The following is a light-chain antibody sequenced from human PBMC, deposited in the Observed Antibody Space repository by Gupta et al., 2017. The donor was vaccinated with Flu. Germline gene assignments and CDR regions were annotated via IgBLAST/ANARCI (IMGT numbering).Light chain of an antibody. CDR2: KIN. V-gene: IGLV1-47*01. Sequence: QSVLTQPPSASGTPGQRVTISCSGSSSNIGSNFVYWYQQLPGAAPKLLIYKINQRPSGVPDRISGSKSGTSASLAISGLRSEDEADYYCAAWDDSLSVLFGGGTKLTV. CDR1: SSNIGSNF. CDR3: AAWDDSLSVL. J-gene: IGLJ3*02.